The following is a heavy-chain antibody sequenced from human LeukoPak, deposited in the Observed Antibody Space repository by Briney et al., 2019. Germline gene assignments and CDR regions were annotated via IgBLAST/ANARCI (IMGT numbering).Heavy chain of an antibody. D-gene: IGHD1-1*01. V-gene: IGHV3-33*06. Sequence: GMSLRLSCAASGFTFRGSGMHWVRQAPGKGLEWVAIIGSDGSNKFYTDSVKGRFTNSRDNSKNTVYLQMNSLRAEDTAVYYCAKDWGTTGTTGWMFDYWGQGTPVTVSS. J-gene: IGHJ4*02. CDR2: IGSDGSNK. CDR3: AKDWGTTGTTGWMFDY. CDR1: GFTFRGSG.